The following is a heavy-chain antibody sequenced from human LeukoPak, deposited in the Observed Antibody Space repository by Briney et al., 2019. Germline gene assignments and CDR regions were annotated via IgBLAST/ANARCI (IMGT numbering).Heavy chain of an antibody. CDR3: ARDGRDYYGYYYYYMDV. CDR1: GFTFSSYV. CDR2: ISGSGGST. Sequence: GGSLRLSCAASGFTFSSYVMSWVRQAPGKGLEWVSAISGSGGSTYYADSVKGRFTISRDNSKNTLYLQMNSLRAEDTAVYYCARDGRDYYGYYYYYMDVWGKGTTVTVSS. J-gene: IGHJ6*03. D-gene: IGHD3-10*01. V-gene: IGHV3-23*01.